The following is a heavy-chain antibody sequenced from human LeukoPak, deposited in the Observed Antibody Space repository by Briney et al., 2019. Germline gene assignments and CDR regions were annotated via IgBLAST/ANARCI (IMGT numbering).Heavy chain of an antibody. Sequence: PSETLSLTCAVSGGSISSSNWWSWVRQPPGKGLEWIGEIYHSGNTNYNPSLKSRVTISVDKSKNQFSLKLSSVTAADTAVYYCARDGSGWPSGRAFDIWGQGTMVTVSS. CDR2: IYHSGNT. CDR1: GGSISSSNW. J-gene: IGHJ3*02. D-gene: IGHD6-19*01. V-gene: IGHV4-4*02. CDR3: ARDGSGWPSGRAFDI.